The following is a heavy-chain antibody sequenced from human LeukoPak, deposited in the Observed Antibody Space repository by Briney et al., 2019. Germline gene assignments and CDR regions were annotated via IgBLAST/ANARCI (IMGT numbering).Heavy chain of an antibody. CDR2: INPSGGST. CDR1: GYTFTSYY. D-gene: IGHD2-2*01. V-gene: IGHV1-46*01. J-gene: IGHJ6*02. Sequence: ASVKVSCKASGYTFTSYYMHWVRQAPGQRLEWMGVINPSGGSTSYAQEFQGRVTMTRDTSTSTVYMELSSLRSEDTAVYYCAREIDCSSTSCYPQAPSDDYYGMDVWGQGTTVTVSS. CDR3: AREIDCSSTSCYPQAPSDDYYGMDV.